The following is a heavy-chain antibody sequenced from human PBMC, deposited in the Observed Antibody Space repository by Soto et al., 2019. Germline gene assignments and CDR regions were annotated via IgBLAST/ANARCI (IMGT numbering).Heavy chain of an antibody. V-gene: IGHV1-3*01. CDR3: ARDLRYSYGPSFDY. CDR2: INAGNGNT. J-gene: IGHJ4*02. Sequence: ASVKVSCKASGGTFSSYAISWVRQAPGQRLEWMGWINAGNGNTKYSQKFQGRVTITRDTSASTAYMELSSLRSEDTAVYYCARDLRYSYGPSFDYWGQGTLVTVSS. CDR1: GGTFSSYA. D-gene: IGHD5-18*01.